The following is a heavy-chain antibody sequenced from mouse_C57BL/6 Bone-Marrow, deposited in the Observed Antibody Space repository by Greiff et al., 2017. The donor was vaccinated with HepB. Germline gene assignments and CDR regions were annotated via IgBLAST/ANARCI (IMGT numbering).Heavy chain of an antibody. D-gene: IGHD1-1*01. V-gene: IGHV1-76*01. Sequence: VQGVESGAELVRPGASVKLSCKASGYTFTDYYINWVKQRPGQGLEWIAMIYPGSGNTYYNEKFKGKATLTAEKSSSTAYMQLSSLTSEDSAVYFCARWGGSSYWYFDVWGTGTTVTVSS. CDR3: ARWGGSSYWYFDV. CDR1: GYTFTDYY. CDR2: IYPGSGNT. J-gene: IGHJ1*03.